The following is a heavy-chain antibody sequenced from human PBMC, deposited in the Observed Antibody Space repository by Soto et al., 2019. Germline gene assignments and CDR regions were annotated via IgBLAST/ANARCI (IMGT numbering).Heavy chain of an antibody. D-gene: IGHD3-10*01. J-gene: IGHJ3*02. CDR2: MKGDGSTA. CDR1: GFSFSSHW. CDR3: ARGIPGHYGFDI. Sequence: EAQLLESGGGFVQPGGSLRLSWAGSGFSFSSHWMHWVRQAPGKGLVWVSRMKGDGSTANYADSVKGRLTISRYNARNTVYLQMNSLRVDDTAVYYCARGIPGHYGFDIWGQGTMVTVSS. V-gene: IGHV3-74*01.